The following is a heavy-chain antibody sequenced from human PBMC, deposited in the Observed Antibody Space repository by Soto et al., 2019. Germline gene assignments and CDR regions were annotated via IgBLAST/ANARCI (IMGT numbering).Heavy chain of an antibody. J-gene: IGHJ4*02. D-gene: IGHD3-22*01. Sequence: GESLKISCKGSGYSFTSYWIGWVRQMPGKGLEWMGIIYPGDSDTRYSPSFQGHVTISADKSISTAYLQWSSLKASDTAMYYCARLGEGYYDSSGYTEFDYWGQGTLVTVSS. CDR1: GYSFTSYW. CDR3: ARLGEGYYDSSGYTEFDY. CDR2: IYPGDSDT. V-gene: IGHV5-51*01.